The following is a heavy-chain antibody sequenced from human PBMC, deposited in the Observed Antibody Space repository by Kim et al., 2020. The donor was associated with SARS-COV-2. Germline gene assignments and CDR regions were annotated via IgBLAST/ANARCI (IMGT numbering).Heavy chain of an antibody. D-gene: IGHD1-26*01. CDR3: ARDSRRRQEWEPNYEMDV. V-gene: IGHV1-18*04. CDR2: ISGFNGYP. J-gene: IGHJ6*02. Sequence: ASVKVSCKASGYTFTSYGISWVRQAPGQGLEWMGWISGFNGYPNYAQKFQGRVTMTTDTSTSTAYMELRSLRSDDTAVYYCARDSRRRQEWEPNYEMDVWGQGTTVTVSS. CDR1: GYTFTSYG.